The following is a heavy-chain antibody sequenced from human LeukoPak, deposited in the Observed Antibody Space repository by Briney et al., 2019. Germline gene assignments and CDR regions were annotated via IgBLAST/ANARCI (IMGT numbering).Heavy chain of an antibody. CDR2: INHSGST. CDR1: GGSFSGYY. Sequence: PSETLSLTCAVYGGSFSGYYWSWNRQPPGKGLEWIGEINHSGSTNYNPSLKSRVTISVDTSKNQFSLKLSSVTAADTAVYYCARVSSQKHSYWGQGTLVTVSS. J-gene: IGHJ4*02. V-gene: IGHV4-34*01. D-gene: IGHD4-11*01. CDR3: ARVSSQKHSY.